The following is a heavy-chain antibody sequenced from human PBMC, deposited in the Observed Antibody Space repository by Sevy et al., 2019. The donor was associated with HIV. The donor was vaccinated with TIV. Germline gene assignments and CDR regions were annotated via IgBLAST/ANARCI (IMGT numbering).Heavy chain of an antibody. Sequence: GESLKISCAASEFTVSSSYMSWVRQAPGKGLEWVSILYSGGSTYYAASVKGRFAVSGDNSKNTLYLQMNSLRAEDTAVYYCARAGTGSYRAYFDYWGQGTLVTVSS. V-gene: IGHV3-53*01. CDR3: ARAGTGSYRAYFDY. J-gene: IGHJ4*02. CDR2: LYSGGST. D-gene: IGHD1-26*01. CDR1: EFTVSSSY.